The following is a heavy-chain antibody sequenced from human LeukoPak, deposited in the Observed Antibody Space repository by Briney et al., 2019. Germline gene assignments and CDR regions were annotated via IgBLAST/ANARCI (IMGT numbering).Heavy chain of an antibody. V-gene: IGHV1-18*01. CDR3: AREGGVGPTAPPDYYSYQMDV. CDR1: GGTFSSYA. D-gene: IGHD1-26*01. CDR2: ISPYTTKT. J-gene: IGHJ6*03. Sequence: ASVKVSCKASGGTFSSYAISWVRQAPGQGLEWMGWISPYTTKTNYAQSLQGRVTMTTDTSTSTAYMELRSLRSDDTAVYYCAREGGVGPTAPPDYYSYQMDVWGKGTTVTVSS.